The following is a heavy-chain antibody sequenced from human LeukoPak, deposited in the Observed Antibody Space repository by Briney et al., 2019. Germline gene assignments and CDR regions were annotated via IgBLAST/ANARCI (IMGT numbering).Heavy chain of an antibody. CDR3: ARGQKLDTTNWFDP. Sequence: ASVKVSCKASGYTFTSYDINWVRQATGQGLEWMGWMNPNSGNTGYAQKFQGRVTITRNTSISTAYMELSSLRSEDTVVYYCARGQKLDTTNWFDPWGQGTLVTVSS. CDR2: MNPNSGNT. D-gene: IGHD6-13*01. CDR1: GYTFTSYD. V-gene: IGHV1-8*03. J-gene: IGHJ5*02.